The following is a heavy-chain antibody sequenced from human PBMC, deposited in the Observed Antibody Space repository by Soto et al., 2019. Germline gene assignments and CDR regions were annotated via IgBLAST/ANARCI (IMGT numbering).Heavy chain of an antibody. CDR2: ISYDGSNK. CDR3: AKDRRSSSPYYYYGMDV. J-gene: IGHJ6*02. V-gene: IGHV3-30*18. D-gene: IGHD6-6*01. CDR1: GFTFSSYG. Sequence: QVQLVESGGGVVQPGRSLRLSCAASGFTFSSYGMHWVRQAPGKGLEWVAVISYDGSNKYYADSVKGRFTISRDNSKNTLYLHMNSLRAEDTAVYYCAKDRRSSSPYYYYGMDVWGQGTTVTVSS.